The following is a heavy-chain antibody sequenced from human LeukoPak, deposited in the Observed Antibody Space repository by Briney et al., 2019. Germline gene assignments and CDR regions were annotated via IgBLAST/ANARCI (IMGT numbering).Heavy chain of an antibody. D-gene: IGHD3-10*01. Sequence: SETLSLTCTVYGGSISSYLWSWSRQPPGKGLEWIGYIYYSGSTNYNPSLKSRVTISVDTSKNQFSLKLSSVTAADTAVYYCASMLYVWFGETNYPYYFDYWGQGTLVTVSS. CDR2: IYYSGST. V-gene: IGHV4-59*01. J-gene: IGHJ4*02. CDR3: ASMLYVWFGETNYPYYFDY. CDR1: GGSISSYL.